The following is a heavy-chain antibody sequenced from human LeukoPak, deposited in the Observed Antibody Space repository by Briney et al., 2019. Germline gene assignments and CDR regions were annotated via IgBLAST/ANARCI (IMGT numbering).Heavy chain of an antibody. V-gene: IGHV3-7*01. Sequence: HAGGSLRLSCAASRFTLSTYWMSWVRQAPGKGLEWVAHIKQDGSQEYYVDSVKGRFTISRDSAKNSLYLQMNSLRAEDTAVYYCARESPYWYDFWSGPTDSNYYGMDVWGQGTTVTVSS. J-gene: IGHJ6*02. CDR3: ARESPYWYDFWSGPTDSNYYGMDV. CDR2: IKQDGSQE. CDR1: RFTLSTYW. D-gene: IGHD3-3*01.